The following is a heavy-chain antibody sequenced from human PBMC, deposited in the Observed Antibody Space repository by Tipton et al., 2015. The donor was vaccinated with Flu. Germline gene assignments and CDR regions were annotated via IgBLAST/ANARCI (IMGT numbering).Heavy chain of an antibody. CDR3: ARDRRRWMVDGAFDI. V-gene: IGHV4-61*02. D-gene: IGHD2-8*01. CDR2: IYTSGST. CDR1: GGSISSGSYY. J-gene: IGHJ3*02. Sequence: TLSLTCTVSGGSISSGSYYWSWIRQPAGKGLEWIGRIYTSGSTNYNPSLKSRVTISVDTSKNQFSLKLSSVTAADTAVYYCARDRRRWMVDGAFDIWGQGTMVTVSS.